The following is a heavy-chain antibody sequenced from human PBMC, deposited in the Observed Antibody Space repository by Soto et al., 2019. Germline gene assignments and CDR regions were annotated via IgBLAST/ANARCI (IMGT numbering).Heavy chain of an antibody. J-gene: IGHJ4*01. CDR1: GFTVSSNY. CDR2: IYSGGST. CDR3: ARSIVVVPALDN. D-gene: IGHD2-21*01. Sequence: GGSLRLSCAASGFTVSSNYMSWVRQAPGKGLEWVSVIYSGGSTYYADSVKGRFTISRDNSKNTLYLQMNSLRAEDTAVYYCARSIVVVPALDNRGHGTLVTVAS. V-gene: IGHV3-66*01.